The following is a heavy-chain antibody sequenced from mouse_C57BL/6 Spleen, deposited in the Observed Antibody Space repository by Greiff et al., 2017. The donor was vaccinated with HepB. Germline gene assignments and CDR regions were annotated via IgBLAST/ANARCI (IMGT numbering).Heavy chain of an antibody. Sequence: QVQLQQPGAELVKPGASVKLSCKASGYTFTSYWMQWVKQRPGQGLEWIGEIDPSDSYTNYNQKFKGKATLTVDTSSSTAYMQLSSLTSEDSAVYYCARWGGDSGSWFAYWGQGTLVTVSA. CDR3: ARWGGDSGSWFAY. CDR2: IDPSDSYT. J-gene: IGHJ3*01. CDR1: GYTFTSYW. V-gene: IGHV1-50*01. D-gene: IGHD3-1*01.